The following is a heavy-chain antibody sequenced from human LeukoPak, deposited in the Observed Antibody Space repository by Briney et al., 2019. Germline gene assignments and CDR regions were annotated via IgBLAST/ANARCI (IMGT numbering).Heavy chain of an antibody. CDR2: IYYSGST. V-gene: IGHV4-59*08. D-gene: IGHD5-24*01. J-gene: IGHJ4*02. Sequence: PSETLSLTCTVSGGSISSYYWSWIRQPPGKGLEWIGYIYYSGSTNYNPSLKSRVTISVDTSKNQFSLKLSSVTAADTAVYYCARTEMATIFDYWGRGTLVTVSS. CDR3: ARTEMATIFDY. CDR1: GGSISSYY.